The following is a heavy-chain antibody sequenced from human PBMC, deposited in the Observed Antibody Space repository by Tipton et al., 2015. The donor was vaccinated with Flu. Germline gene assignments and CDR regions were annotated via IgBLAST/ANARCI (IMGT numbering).Heavy chain of an antibody. V-gene: IGHV3-23*01. D-gene: IGHD3-22*01. CDR3: ATDYYDSSGYYYVVDAFDI. CDR2: ISGSGGST. CDR1: GFTFSSYA. Sequence: SLRLSCAASGFTFSSYAMSWVRQAPRKGLEWVSAISGSGGSTYYADSVKGRFTISRDNSKNTLYLQMNSLRAEDTAVYYCATDYYDSSGYYYVVDAFDIWGQGTMVTVSS. J-gene: IGHJ3*02.